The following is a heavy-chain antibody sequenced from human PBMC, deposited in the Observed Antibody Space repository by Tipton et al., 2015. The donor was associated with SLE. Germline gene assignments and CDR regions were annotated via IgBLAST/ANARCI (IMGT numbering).Heavy chain of an antibody. V-gene: IGHV4-59*12. Sequence: LRLSCTVSGGSISSYYWSWIRQPPGKGLEWIGYIYYSGSTNYNPSLKSRVTISVDTSKNQFSLKLSSVTAADTAVYYCARELPGIAAAGGYYFDYWGQGTLVTVSS. CDR2: IYYSGST. CDR1: GGSISSYY. J-gene: IGHJ4*02. D-gene: IGHD6-13*01. CDR3: ARELPGIAAAGGYYFDY.